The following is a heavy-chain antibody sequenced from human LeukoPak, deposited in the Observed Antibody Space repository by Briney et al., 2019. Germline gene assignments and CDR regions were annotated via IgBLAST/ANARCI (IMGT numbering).Heavy chain of an antibody. V-gene: IGHV4-61*10. CDR3: ASRWWRWFGELSWFDP. J-gene: IGHJ5*02. D-gene: IGHD3-10*01. CDR1: GDSISSGDYY. Sequence: SETLSLTCTVSGDSISSGDYYWSWIRQPAGKGLEWIGYIYYSGSTNYNPSLKSRVTISVDTSKNQFSLKLSSVTAADTAVYYCASRWWRWFGELSWFDPWGQGTLVTVSS. CDR2: IYYSGST.